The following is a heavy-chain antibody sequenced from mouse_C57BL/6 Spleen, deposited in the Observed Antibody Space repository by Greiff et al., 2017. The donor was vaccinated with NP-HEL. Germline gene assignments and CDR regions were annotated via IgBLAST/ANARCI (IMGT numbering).Heavy chain of an antibody. CDR2: ISSGGSYT. CDR1: GFTFSSYG. J-gene: IGHJ4*01. V-gene: IGHV5-6*01. Sequence: EVQGVESGGDLVKPGGSLKLSCAASGFTFSSYGMSWVRQTPDKRLEWVATISSGGSYTYCTDSVKGRFTISRDNAKNTLYLQMGSLKSEDTAMYYCARAFGLLGPYARDYWGQGTSVTVSS. D-gene: IGHD2-10*01. CDR3: ARAFGLLGPYARDY.